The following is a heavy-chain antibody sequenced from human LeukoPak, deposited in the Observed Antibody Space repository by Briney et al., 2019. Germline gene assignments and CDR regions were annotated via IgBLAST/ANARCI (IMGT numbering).Heavy chain of an antibody. Sequence: PGGSLRLSCAASGFTFSSYEMNWVRQAPGKGLEWVSYISSSGSTIYYADSVKGRFTISRDNAKNSLYLQMSSLRAEDTAVYYCAREVATTPGHWFDPWGQGTLVTVSS. V-gene: IGHV3-48*03. CDR3: AREVATTPGHWFDP. J-gene: IGHJ5*02. CDR2: ISSSGSTI. CDR1: GFTFSSYE. D-gene: IGHD5-12*01.